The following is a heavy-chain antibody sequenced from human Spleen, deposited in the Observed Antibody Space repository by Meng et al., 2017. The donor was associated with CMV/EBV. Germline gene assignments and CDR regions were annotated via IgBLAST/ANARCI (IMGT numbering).Heavy chain of an antibody. CDR3: ARDRRARYCSSTSCFSWFDP. CDR2: ISSSGSTI. CDR1: YY. V-gene: IGHV3-11*01. J-gene: IGHJ5*02. D-gene: IGHD2-2*01. Sequence: YYMSWIRQAPGKGLEWVSYISSSGSTIYYADSVKGRFTISRDNAKNSLYLQMNSLRAEDTAVYYCARDRRARYCSSTSCFSWFDPWGQGTLVTVSS.